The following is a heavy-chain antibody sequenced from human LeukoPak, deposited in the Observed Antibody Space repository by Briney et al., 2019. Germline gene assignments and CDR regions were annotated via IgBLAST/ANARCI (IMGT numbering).Heavy chain of an antibody. CDR2: INHGGST. D-gene: IGHD3-22*01. V-gene: IGHV4-34*01. CDR1: GGSFSGYY. Sequence: PSETPSLTCAVYGGSFSGYYWSWIRQPPGKGLEWIGEINHGGSTNYNPSPKSRVTISVDTSKNQFSLKLSSVTAADTAVYYCAGAYYYDSSGYYYRYWGQGTLVTVSS. J-gene: IGHJ4*02. CDR3: AGAYYYDSSGYYYRY.